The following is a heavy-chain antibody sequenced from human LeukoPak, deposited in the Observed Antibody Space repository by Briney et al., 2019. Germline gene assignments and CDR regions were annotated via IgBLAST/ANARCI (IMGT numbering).Heavy chain of an antibody. Sequence: ASVKVSCKDSGYTFTTNGISWVRQAPGQGLEWMGWISAYNVQTNSAQKFQGRVTMTTVTSTSTAYMELRSLTSDDTAVYYCARGTAAAAFDYWGQGTLVTVSS. V-gene: IGHV1-18*01. CDR2: ISAYNVQT. D-gene: IGHD6-13*01. J-gene: IGHJ4*02. CDR3: ARGTAAAAFDY. CDR1: GYTFTTNG.